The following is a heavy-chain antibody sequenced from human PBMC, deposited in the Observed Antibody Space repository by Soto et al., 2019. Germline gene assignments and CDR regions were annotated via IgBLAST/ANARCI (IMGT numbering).Heavy chain of an antibody. Sequence: SETLSLTCTVSGGSISSSSYYWGWIRQPPGKGLEWIGSIYYSGSTYYNPSLKSRVTISVDTSKNQFSLKLSSVTAADTAVYYCARPHILFRWFDPWGQGTLVTVSS. D-gene: IGHD3-10*01. J-gene: IGHJ5*02. CDR2: IYYSGST. V-gene: IGHV4-39*01. CDR3: ARPHILFRWFDP. CDR1: GGSISSSSYY.